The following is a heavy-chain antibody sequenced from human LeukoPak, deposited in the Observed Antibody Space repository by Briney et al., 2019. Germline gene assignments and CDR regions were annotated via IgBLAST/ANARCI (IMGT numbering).Heavy chain of an antibody. V-gene: IGHV3-23*01. Sequence: RPGGSLRLSCAASGFTFSSYAMSWVRQAPGKGLEWVSAISGSGGSTYYADSVKGRFTISRDNSKNTLYLQMNSLRAEDTAVYYCAKVGLVAATRWDAFDIWGQGTMVTVSS. CDR1: GFTFSSYA. D-gene: IGHD1-26*01. CDR2: ISGSGGST. CDR3: AKVGLVAATRWDAFDI. J-gene: IGHJ3*02.